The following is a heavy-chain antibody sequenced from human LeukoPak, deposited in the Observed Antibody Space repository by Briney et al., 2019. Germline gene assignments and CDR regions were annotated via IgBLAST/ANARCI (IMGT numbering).Heavy chain of an antibody. V-gene: IGHV4-31*03. D-gene: IGHD6-13*01. CDR1: GGSISSGGYY. J-gene: IGHJ4*02. Sequence: PSETLSLTCTVSGGSISSGGYYWSWIRQHPGKGLEWIGYIYHSGSTYYNPSLKSRVTISVDTSKNQFSLKLSSVTAADTAVYYCARAEQLVLFDYWGQGTLVTLSS. CDR3: ARAEQLVLFDY. CDR2: IYHSGST.